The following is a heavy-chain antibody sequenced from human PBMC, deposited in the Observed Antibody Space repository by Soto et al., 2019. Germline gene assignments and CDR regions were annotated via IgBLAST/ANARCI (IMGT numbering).Heavy chain of an antibody. Sequence: ESGGGVVQPGRSLRLSCAASGFTFSSYGMHWVRRAPGKGLEWVAVISYDGSNKYYADSVKGRFTISRDNSKNTLYLQMTSLRAEDTAVYYGANLGVTTYSSPNDYWGQGTLVTVSS. CDR3: ANLGVTTYSSPNDY. J-gene: IGHJ4*02. CDR1: GFTFSSYG. D-gene: IGHD4-17*01. CDR2: ISYDGSNK. V-gene: IGHV3-30*18.